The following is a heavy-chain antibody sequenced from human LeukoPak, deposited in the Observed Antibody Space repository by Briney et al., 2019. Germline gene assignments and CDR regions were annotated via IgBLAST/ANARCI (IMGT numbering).Heavy chain of an antibody. J-gene: IGHJ4*02. CDR1: GFTFSRYS. V-gene: IGHV3-48*01. D-gene: IGHD5-24*01. CDR3: ARDDRADGYNGNF. Sequence: GGSLRLSCAASGFTFSRYSMNWIRQAPGKGLEWVSYINDGSNNIFYADSVKGRFTISRDNAKNSLHLQMNSLRVDDTAVYYCARDDRADGYNGNFWGEGTLVTVSS. CDR2: INDGSNNI.